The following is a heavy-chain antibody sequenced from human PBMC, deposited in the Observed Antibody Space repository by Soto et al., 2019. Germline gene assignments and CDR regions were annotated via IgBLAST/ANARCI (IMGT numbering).Heavy chain of an antibody. CDR2: FDPEDGET. D-gene: IGHD3-22*01. CDR1: GYTLTELS. V-gene: IGHV1-24*01. Sequence: ASVKASCKVSGYTLTELSMHWVRQAPGKGLEWMGGFDPEDGETIYAQKFQGRVTMTEDTSTDTAYMELSSLRSEDTAVYYCATSPLGYDSSGYYYFDYWGQGTLVTVSS. J-gene: IGHJ4*02. CDR3: ATSPLGYDSSGYYYFDY.